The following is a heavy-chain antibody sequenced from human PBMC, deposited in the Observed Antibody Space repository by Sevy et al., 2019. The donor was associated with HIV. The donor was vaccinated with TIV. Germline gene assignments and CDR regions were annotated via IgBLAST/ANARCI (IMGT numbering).Heavy chain of an antibody. J-gene: IGHJ5*02. CDR3: ALLAYGDYVRYFDP. D-gene: IGHD4-17*01. Sequence: SETLSLTCTVSGGSLNSGSYYWSWIRQPPGKGLEWTGYISYSGSSNYNYSLKSPVTISVHTSNNQFSLKLSSVTAADTAIYYCALLAYGDYVRYFDPWGQGTLVTVSS. CDR1: GGSLNSGSYY. V-gene: IGHV4-61*01. CDR2: ISYSGSS.